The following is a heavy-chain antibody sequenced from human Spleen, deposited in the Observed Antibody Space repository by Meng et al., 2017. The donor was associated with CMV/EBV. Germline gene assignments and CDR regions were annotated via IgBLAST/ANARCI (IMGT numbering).Heavy chain of an antibody. Sequence: GESLKISCAASGFTFSNYWMSWVRQAPGKGLEWVANIKEDGSEKYYVDSVKGRFTISRDNAKNSLYLQMNSLRAEDTAVYYCARDTIFGVVKYGMDVWGQGTTVTVSS. V-gene: IGHV3-7*01. CDR1: GFTFSNYW. CDR2: IKEDGSEK. D-gene: IGHD3-3*01. CDR3: ARDTIFGVVKYGMDV. J-gene: IGHJ6*02.